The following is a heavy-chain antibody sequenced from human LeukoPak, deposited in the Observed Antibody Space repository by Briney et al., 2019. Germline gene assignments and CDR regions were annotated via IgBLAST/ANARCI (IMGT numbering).Heavy chain of an antibody. D-gene: IGHD3-3*01. Sequence: GGSLRLSCAASGFTFSSYATSWVRQAPGKGLEWVSAISGSGGSTYYADSVKGRFTISRDNSKNTLYLQMNGLRAEDTAVYYCAKELEWTPALDYWGQGTLVTVSS. CDR1: GFTFSSYA. CDR3: AKELEWTPALDY. J-gene: IGHJ4*02. CDR2: ISGSGGST. V-gene: IGHV3-23*01.